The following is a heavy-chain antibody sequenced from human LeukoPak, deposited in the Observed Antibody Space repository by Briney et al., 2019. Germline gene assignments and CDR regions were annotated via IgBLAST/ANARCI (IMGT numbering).Heavy chain of an antibody. J-gene: IGHJ4*02. V-gene: IGHV3-23*01. Sequence: PGGSLRLSCAASGFTFSSYAMSWVRQAPGKGLEWVSSIGGSGSITHYAESVKGRFTISRDSSKNTLHLQMSSLRADDTAIYYCARGTYGYYSWDYWGQGTLVTVSS. CDR3: ARGTYGYYSWDY. CDR1: GFTFSSYA. D-gene: IGHD3-22*01. CDR2: IGGSGSIT.